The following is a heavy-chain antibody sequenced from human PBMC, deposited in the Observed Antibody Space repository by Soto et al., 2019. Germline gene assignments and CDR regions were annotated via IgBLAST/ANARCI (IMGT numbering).Heavy chain of an antibody. Sequence: SETLSLTCTVSGGSLSSYHWNWIRRPPGMGLEWIASISYSGTTNYNSSLKSRVTISINTSKNQFSLKLNSVTAADTAVYYCAREGYNFRPFDCWGQGALVTV. D-gene: IGHD1-1*01. CDR1: GGSLSSYH. CDR2: ISYSGTT. V-gene: IGHV4-59*01. J-gene: IGHJ4*02. CDR3: AREGYNFRPFDC.